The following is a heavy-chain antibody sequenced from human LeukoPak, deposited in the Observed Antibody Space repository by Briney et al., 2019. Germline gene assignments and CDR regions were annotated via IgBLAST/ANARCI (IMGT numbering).Heavy chain of an antibody. CDR3: ARDAGSKTPMGDV. CDR1: GFTFSSYW. D-gene: IGHD3-10*01. Sequence: PGGSLRLSCAASGFTFSSYWMSWVRQAPGKGLEWVANIKQDGSEKYYVDSVKGRFTISRDNAKNSLYLQMNSLRAEDTAVYYCARDAGSKTPMGDVWGKGTTVTVSS. V-gene: IGHV3-7*01. CDR2: IKQDGSEK. J-gene: IGHJ6*04.